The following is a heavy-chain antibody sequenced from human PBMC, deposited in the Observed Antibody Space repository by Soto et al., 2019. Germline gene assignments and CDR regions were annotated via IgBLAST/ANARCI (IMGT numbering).Heavy chain of an antibody. CDR1: GGSISSSSYY. D-gene: IGHD3-10*01. J-gene: IGHJ4*02. Sequence: SETLSLTCTVSGGSISSSSYYWGWIRQRPGQGLEWIGSIYYNGSTYYNPSPKRRSTITVNTAKKQLSMKLSPVTAADTDVYYCSRHVLGPGDNVSRWFGELLASYYFAYWGQGTLVTVSS. V-gene: IGHV4-39*01. CDR3: SRHVLGPGDNVSRWFGELLASYYFAY. CDR2: IYYNGST.